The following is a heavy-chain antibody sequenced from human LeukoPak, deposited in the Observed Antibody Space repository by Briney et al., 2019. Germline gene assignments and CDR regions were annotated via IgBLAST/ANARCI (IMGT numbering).Heavy chain of an antibody. CDR3: ARDRESDFWSGYRYYYYYYGMDV. J-gene: IGHJ6*02. CDR2: ISSNGGST. Sequence: GGSLRLSCAASGFTFSSYAMHWVRQAPGKGLECVSAISSNGGSTYYANSVKGRFTISRDNSKNTLYLQMGSLRAEDMAVYYCARDRESDFWSGYRYYYYYYGMDVWGQGTTVTVSS. D-gene: IGHD3-3*01. V-gene: IGHV3-64*01. CDR1: GFTFSSYA.